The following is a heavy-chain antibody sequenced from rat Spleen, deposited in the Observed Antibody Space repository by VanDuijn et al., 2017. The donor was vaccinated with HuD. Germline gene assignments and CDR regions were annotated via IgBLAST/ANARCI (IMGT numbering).Heavy chain of an antibody. CDR1: GFNFNDYW. Sequence: EVKLVEFGGGLVQPGRSLKLSCAASGFNFNDYWMGWVRQAPGKGLEWIGEINKDSRTINYNPSLKDKITISRDNAQNTLYLQMSKLGSEDTGIYYCAREGIRGTGSYLDYWGQGVMVTVSS. D-gene: IGHD4-3*01. CDR2: INKDSRTI. J-gene: IGHJ2*01. V-gene: IGHV4-2*01. CDR3: AREGIRGTGSYLDY.